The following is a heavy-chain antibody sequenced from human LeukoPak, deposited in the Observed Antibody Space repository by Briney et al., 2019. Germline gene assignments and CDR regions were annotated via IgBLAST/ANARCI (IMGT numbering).Heavy chain of an antibody. V-gene: IGHV1-18*01. CDR1: GYTFTSYG. D-gene: IGHD6-6*01. J-gene: IGHJ4*02. CDR2: ISAYNGNT. Sequence: ASVKVSFKASGYTFTSYGISWVRQAPGQGLEWMGWISAYNGNTNYAQKLQGRVTMTTDTSTSTAYMELRSLRSDDTAVYYCARDEYSSSLSVPLPSDYWGQGTLVTVSS. CDR3: ARDEYSSSLSVPLPSDY.